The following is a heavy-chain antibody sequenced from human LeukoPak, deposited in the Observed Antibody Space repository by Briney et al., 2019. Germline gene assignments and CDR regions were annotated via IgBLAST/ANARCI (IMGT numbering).Heavy chain of an antibody. D-gene: IGHD6-13*01. CDR2: ISYDGSNK. Sequence: GGSLRLSCAASGFTFSSYAMHWVRQAPGKGLEWVAVISYDGSNKYYADSVKGRFTTSRDNSKNTLYLQMNSLRAEDTAVYYCASAPRGDSSSWYKGYYYYYGMDVWGQGTTVTVSS. J-gene: IGHJ6*02. V-gene: IGHV3-30-3*01. CDR3: ASAPRGDSSSWYKGYYYYYGMDV. CDR1: GFTFSSYA.